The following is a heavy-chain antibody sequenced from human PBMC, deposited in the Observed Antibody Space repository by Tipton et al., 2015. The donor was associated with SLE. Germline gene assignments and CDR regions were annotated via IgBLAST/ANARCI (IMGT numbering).Heavy chain of an antibody. CDR1: GGSISSYY. J-gene: IGHJ5*02. CDR3: ARASSGSDNWFDP. V-gene: IGHV4-59*08. D-gene: IGHD3-3*01. Sequence: TLSLTCTVSGGSISSYYWSWIRQPPGKGLEWIGSIYHSGSTYYNPSLKSRVTISVDTSKNQFSLKLSSVTAADTAVYYCARASSGSDNWFDPWGQGTLVTVSS. CDR2: IYHSGST.